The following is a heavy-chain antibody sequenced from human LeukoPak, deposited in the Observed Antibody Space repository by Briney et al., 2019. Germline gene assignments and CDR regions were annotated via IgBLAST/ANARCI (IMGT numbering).Heavy chain of an antibody. D-gene: IGHD2-15*01. Sequence: ASVKVSCKASGYTLTGYYMHWVRQAPGQGLEWMGWINPNSGGTNYAQKFQGRVTMTRDTSISTAYMELSRLRSDDTAVYYCARQADCSGGSCYRVDYYYYYMDVWGKGTTVTVSS. V-gene: IGHV1-2*02. CDR3: ARQADCSGGSCYRVDYYYYYMDV. CDR2: INPNSGGT. J-gene: IGHJ6*03. CDR1: GYTLTGYY.